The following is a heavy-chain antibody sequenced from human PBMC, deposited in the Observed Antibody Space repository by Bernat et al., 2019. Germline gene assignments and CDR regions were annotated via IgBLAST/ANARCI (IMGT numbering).Heavy chain of an antibody. CDR1: GYTFTIYY. CDR3: AGAPGGMDV. CDR2: INPIGGST. J-gene: IGHJ6*02. V-gene: IGHV1-46*01. Sequence: QVQLVQSGAEVKKPGASVKVSCKASGYTFTIYYMHWVRQAPVQGLEWMGIINPIGGSTSYAQKFQGGVTMTRDTSPSTVYMELSSLRSEDTAVYYCAGAPGGMDVWGHGTTLPVSS.